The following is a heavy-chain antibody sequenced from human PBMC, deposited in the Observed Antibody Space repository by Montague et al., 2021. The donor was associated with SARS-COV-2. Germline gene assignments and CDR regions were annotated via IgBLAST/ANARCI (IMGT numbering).Heavy chain of an antibody. J-gene: IGHJ4*02. D-gene: IGHD7-27*01. CDR1: GGSISSSY. Sequence: SETLSLTCSVSGGSISSSYWSWIRQPPGKGLEWIGYIYHYGSAKYNPSLKSRVTIPVDTSKNQFSLKLSSVTAVDTAVYYCARHANWAWYYFDYWGQGTLVTVSS. V-gene: IGHV4-59*08. CDR2: IYHYGSA. CDR3: ARHANWAWYYFDY.